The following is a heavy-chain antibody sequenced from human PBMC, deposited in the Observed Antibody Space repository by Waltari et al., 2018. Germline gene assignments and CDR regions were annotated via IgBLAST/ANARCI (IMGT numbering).Heavy chain of an antibody. CDR1: GFTFSSYG. D-gene: IGHD6-19*01. CDR3: ARDPRDYSSGWYFRPGWGHGTNYGMDV. CDR2: IWYDASNK. V-gene: IGHV3-33*01. J-gene: IGHJ6*02. Sequence: QVQLVESGGGVVQPGRSLRLSCAASGFTFSSYGMHWVRQAPVKGLEWVAVIWYDASNKYYADSVKGRFTISRDNSKNTLYLQMNSLRAEDTAVYYCARDPRDYSSGWYFRPGWGHGTNYGMDVWGQGTTVTVSS.